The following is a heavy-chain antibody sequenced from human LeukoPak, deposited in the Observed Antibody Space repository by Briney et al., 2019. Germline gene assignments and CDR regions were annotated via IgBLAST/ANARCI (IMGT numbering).Heavy chain of an antibody. CDR2: IYSSGST. CDR1: GGSIRSGSYY. CDR3: ARGVGSGYTDY. J-gene: IGHJ4*02. Sequence: SETLSLTCTVSGGSIRSGSYYWSWIRQPAGKGLEWIGHIYSSGSTNYNPSLKSRVTISLDTSKNQFSLKLISVTAADTAVYYCARGVGSGYTDYWGQGALVTVSS. D-gene: IGHD3-22*01. V-gene: IGHV4-61*10.